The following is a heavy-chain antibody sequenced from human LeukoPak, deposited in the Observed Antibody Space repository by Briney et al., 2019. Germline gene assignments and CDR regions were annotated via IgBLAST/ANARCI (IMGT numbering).Heavy chain of an antibody. J-gene: IGHJ4*02. V-gene: IGHV3-21*01. CDR1: GFTFSTYS. D-gene: IGHD5-12*01. CDR2: ISGTSNYI. CDR3: ARDLPYSGYDYDDY. Sequence: GGSLRLSCAASGFTFSTYSMNWVRQAPGKGLEWGSSISGTSNYIYYADSVKGRFTISRDNAKNSLSLQMNSLRAEDTAIYYCARDLPYSGYDYDDYWGQGTLVTVSS.